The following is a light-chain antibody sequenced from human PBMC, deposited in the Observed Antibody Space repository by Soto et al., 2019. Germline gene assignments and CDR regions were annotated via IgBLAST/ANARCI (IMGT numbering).Light chain of an antibody. CDR1: QSISSW. CDR3: QQYNSYPLT. J-gene: IGKJ1*01. Sequence: DIQMTQSPSSLSASIGDRVTITCRASQSISSWLAWYQQKPGKAPKLLIYKVSNLESGVPSRFSGSGSGTEFTLTISSLQPDDFATYYCQQYNSYPLTFGQGTKVEIK. V-gene: IGKV1-5*03. CDR2: KVS.